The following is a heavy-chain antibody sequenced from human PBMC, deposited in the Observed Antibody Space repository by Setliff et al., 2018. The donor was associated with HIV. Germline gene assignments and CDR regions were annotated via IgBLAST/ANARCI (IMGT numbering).Heavy chain of an antibody. CDR2: MNPNSGNT. Sequence: SVKVSCKASGYTFTSYDINWVRQATGQGLEWMGWMNPNSGNTGYAQRFQGRVTMTRNTAISTAYMELSSLTSEDTAIYYCARDFGGRWTFDYWGQGTLVTVSS. D-gene: IGHD3-10*01. CDR1: GYTFTSYD. J-gene: IGHJ4*02. V-gene: IGHV1-8*02. CDR3: ARDFGGRWTFDY.